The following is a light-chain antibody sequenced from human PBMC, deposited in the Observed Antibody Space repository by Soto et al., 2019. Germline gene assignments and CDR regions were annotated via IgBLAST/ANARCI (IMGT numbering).Light chain of an antibody. Sequence: HSAPAHTGSVSGCPEHSITPSCTGTSSDVGGYNYVSWYQQHPGKAPKLMIYAVTDRPSGVSSRFSGSKSGNTASLTISGLQAEDEADYYCSSYTSSSTLFGTGTKVTVL. V-gene: IGLV2-14*01. CDR3: SSYTSSSTL. J-gene: IGLJ1*01. CDR1: SSDVGGYNY. CDR2: AVT.